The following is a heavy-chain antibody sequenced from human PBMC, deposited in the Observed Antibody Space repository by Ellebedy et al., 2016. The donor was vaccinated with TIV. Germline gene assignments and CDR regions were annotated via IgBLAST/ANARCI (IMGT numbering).Heavy chain of an antibody. Sequence: GGSLRLSCAASGFTFSNSGMNWVRQAPGKGLEWVAFIRFDGNNAYYADSAKGRFTISRDNSKNTQYLQMDSLRVEETAVYYCASDRGNYGGAPYNGMDIWGQGTTVTVSS. CDR1: GFTFSNSG. D-gene: IGHD3-10*01. CDR3: ASDRGNYGGAPYNGMDI. J-gene: IGHJ6*02. CDR2: IRFDGNNA. V-gene: IGHV3-30*02.